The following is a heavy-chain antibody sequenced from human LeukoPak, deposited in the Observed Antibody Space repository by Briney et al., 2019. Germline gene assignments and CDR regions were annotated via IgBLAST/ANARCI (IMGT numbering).Heavy chain of an antibody. Sequence: GGSLRLSCEASGFTFSTFAMIWVRQPPGKGLEWVSYISSSGSTIYYADSVKGRFTISRDNAKNSLYLQMNSLRAEDTAVYYCARVRREMKRSLGRTTEYSYYYYMDVWGKGTTVTVSS. CDR2: ISSSGSTI. CDR3: ARVRREMKRSLGRTTEYSYYYYMDV. V-gene: IGHV3-48*04. J-gene: IGHJ6*03. CDR1: GFTFSTFA. D-gene: IGHD1/OR15-1a*01.